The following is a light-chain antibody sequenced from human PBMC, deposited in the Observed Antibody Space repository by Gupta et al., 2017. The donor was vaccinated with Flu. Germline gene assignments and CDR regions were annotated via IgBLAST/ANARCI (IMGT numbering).Light chain of an antibody. V-gene: IGLV1-44*01. CDR2: NDD. CDR3: AAWDASLNGVV. Sequence: SSSNIGSKTVNWYQQHPGTAPKLLIYNDDLRPSGVPDRFSGSKSGTSASLAISGLQSDDGADYYCAAWDASLNGVVFGGGTNLTVL. J-gene: IGLJ2*01. CDR1: SSNIGSKT.